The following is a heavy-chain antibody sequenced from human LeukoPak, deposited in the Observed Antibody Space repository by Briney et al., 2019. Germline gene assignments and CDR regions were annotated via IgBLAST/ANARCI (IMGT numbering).Heavy chain of an antibody. D-gene: IGHD3-10*01. CDR3: ARDLNYYGSGSYYL. CDR1: GFTFSSYA. Sequence: GGSLRLSCAASGFTFSSYAMSWVRQAPGKGLEWVSAISSSSSYIYYADSVKGRFTVSRDNAKNSLFLQMNSLRAEDTAVYYCARDLNYYGSGSYYLWGQGTLVTVSS. V-gene: IGHV3-21*01. CDR2: ISSSSSYI. J-gene: IGHJ5*02.